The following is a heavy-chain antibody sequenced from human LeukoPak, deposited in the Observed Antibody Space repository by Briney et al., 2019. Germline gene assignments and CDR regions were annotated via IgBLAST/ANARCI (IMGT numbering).Heavy chain of an antibody. CDR3: ARGTYYYDSSGYTNLDY. V-gene: IGHV1-2*02. CDR2: INPNSGGT. J-gene: IGHJ4*02. CDR1: GYTFTGYY. D-gene: IGHD3-22*01. Sequence: ASVKVSCKASGYTFTGYYMHWVRQAPGQGLEWMGWINPNSGGTNYAQKFQGRVTITADKSTSTAYMELSSLRSEDTAVYYCARGTYYYDSSGYTNLDYWGQGTLVTVSS.